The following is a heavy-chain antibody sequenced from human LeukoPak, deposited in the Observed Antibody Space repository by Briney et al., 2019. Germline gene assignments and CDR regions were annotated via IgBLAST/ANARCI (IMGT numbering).Heavy chain of an antibody. J-gene: IGHJ6*02. D-gene: IGHD3-3*01. CDR1: GYTFTSYD. V-gene: IGHV1-8*01. CDR3: ASASSWSGYSELYYYYGMDV. CDR2: MNPNSGNT. Sequence: GASVKVSCKASGYTFTSYDINWVRQATGQGLEWMGWMNPNSGNTGYAQKFQGRVTMTRNTSISTAYMELSSLRSEDTAVYYCASASSWSGYSELYYYYGMDVWGQGTTVTVSS.